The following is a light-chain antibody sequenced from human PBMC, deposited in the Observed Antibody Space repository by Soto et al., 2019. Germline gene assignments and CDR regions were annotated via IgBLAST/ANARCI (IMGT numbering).Light chain of an antibody. J-gene: IGLJ1*01. CDR1: SSDVGGYNY. CDR2: EVS. CDR3: SSYAGSNNLGV. Sequence: QSVLTRPPSASGSPGQPVTISCTGTSSDVGGYNYVSWYQQHPGKAPKLMIYEVSKRPSGVPDRFSGSKSGNTASLTVSGLQAEDEADYYCSSYAGSNNLGVFGTGTKVTVL. V-gene: IGLV2-8*01.